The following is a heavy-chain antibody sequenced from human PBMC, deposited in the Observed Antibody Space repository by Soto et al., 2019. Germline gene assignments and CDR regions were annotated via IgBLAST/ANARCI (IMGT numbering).Heavy chain of an antibody. D-gene: IGHD5-18*01. CDR3: ARGATWIQLWSLCY. CDR2: INPNSGGT. Sequence: ASVKVSCKASGYTFTGYYMHWVRQAPGQGLEWMGWINPNSGGTNYAQKFQGWVTMTRDTSISTAYMELSRLRSDDTAVYYCARGATWIQLWSLCYWGQGTLVTVSS. J-gene: IGHJ4*02. CDR1: GYTFTGYY. V-gene: IGHV1-2*04.